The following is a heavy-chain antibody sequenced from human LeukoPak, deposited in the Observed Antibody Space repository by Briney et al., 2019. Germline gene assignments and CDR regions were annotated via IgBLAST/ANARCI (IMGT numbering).Heavy chain of an antibody. D-gene: IGHD3-16*02. CDR3: ASRHLSGRSLMFRGLDY. V-gene: IGHV4-34*01. J-gene: IGHJ4*02. Sequence: KPSETLSLTCAVYGGTFSGYYRSWIRQPPGKGLEWIGEINHSGSTNYNPSLKSRVTISVDTSKNQFSLKLSSVTAADTAVYYCASRHLSGRSLMFRGLDYWGQGTLVTVSS. CDR1: GGTFSGYY. CDR2: INHSGST.